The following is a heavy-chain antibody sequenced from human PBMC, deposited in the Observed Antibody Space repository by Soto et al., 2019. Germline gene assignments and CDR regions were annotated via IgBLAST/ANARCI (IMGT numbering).Heavy chain of an antibody. CDR1: GFIFSSYG. Sequence: QVQLVESGGGVVQPGRSLRLSCVASGFIFSSYGMHWVRQAPGKGLEWVAVVWFDGSNEFYADSVKGRFTISRDNSKKTLVLKMNGLRAEDTVVYYCAKMVGVSVAAAGFDLWGQGTLVSVSS. CDR3: AKMVGVSVAAAGFDL. D-gene: IGHD6-13*01. CDR2: VWFDGSNE. V-gene: IGHV3-33*06. J-gene: IGHJ4*02.